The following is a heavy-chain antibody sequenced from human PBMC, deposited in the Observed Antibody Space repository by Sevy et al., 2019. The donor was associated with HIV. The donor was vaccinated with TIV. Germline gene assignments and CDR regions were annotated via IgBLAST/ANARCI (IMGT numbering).Heavy chain of an antibody. V-gene: IGHV3-11*01. CDR2: ISSSGSTI. CDR1: GFTFSDYY. Sequence: GESLKISCAASGFTFSDYYMSWIRQAPGKGLEWVSYISSSGSTIYYADSVKGRFTISRDNAKNPLYLQMNSLRAEDTAVYYCARAKGYYYDSSGYYPLDYWGQGTLVTVSS. CDR3: ARAKGYYYDSSGYYPLDY. J-gene: IGHJ4*02. D-gene: IGHD3-22*01.